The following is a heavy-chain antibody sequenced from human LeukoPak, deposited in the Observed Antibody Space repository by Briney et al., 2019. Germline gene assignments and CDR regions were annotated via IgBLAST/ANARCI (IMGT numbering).Heavy chain of an antibody. CDR3: ARQLNYSDIRGYPLKTWFDP. CDR1: GGSISSSSYY. CDR2: IYYSGST. Sequence: PSETLSLTCTVSGGSISSSSYYWGWIRQPPGKGLEWIGRIYYSGSTYYNPSLKSRVTISVDTSKNQFSLKLSSVTAADTAVYYCARQLNYSDIRGYPLKTWFDPWGQGTLVTVSS. V-gene: IGHV4-39*01. J-gene: IGHJ5*02. D-gene: IGHD3-22*01.